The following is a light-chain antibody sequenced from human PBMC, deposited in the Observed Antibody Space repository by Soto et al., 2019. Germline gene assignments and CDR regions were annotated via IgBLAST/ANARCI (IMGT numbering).Light chain of an antibody. CDR2: DVS. J-gene: IGLJ2*01. CDR1: SSDVGGYIY. Sequence: QSVLTQPASVSGSPGQSITISCTGTSSDVGGYIYVTWYQQHPGKAPKLMIYDVSNRPSGVSNRFSGSKSGNTASLTISGLQAEDEADYYCSSYTSSSTQVFGGETKLTVL. V-gene: IGLV2-14*01. CDR3: SSYTSSSTQV.